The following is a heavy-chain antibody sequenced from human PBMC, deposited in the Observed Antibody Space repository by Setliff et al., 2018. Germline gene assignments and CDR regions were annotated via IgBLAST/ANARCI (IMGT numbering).Heavy chain of an antibody. CDR1: GYSFTNYW. CDR3: ARQAIFGSDAFDI. J-gene: IGHJ3*02. Sequence: ESLKISCTGSGYSFTNYWIGWVRQMPGKGLEWMGIIYPGDSDTRYSPSFQGQVTISADKSISTAYLQWSSLKASDTAMYYCARQAIFGSDAFDIWGQGTMVTVSS. CDR2: IYPGDSDT. D-gene: IGHD3-3*01. V-gene: IGHV5-51*01.